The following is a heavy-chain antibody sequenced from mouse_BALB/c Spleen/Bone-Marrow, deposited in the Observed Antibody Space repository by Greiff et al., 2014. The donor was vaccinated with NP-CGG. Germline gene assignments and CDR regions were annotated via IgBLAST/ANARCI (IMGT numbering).Heavy chain of an antibody. CDR2: INPESSTI. V-gene: IGHV4-1*02. J-gene: IGHJ2*01. Sequence: VQLKESGGGLVQPGGPLKLSCTASGFDFSRYWMSWVRQAPGKGLQWIGEINPESSTINYTPSLKDKFIISRDNAKNTLYLQMSKVRSEDTALYYCTRLTYYGLSDYWGQGTTLTVSS. D-gene: IGHD1-2*01. CDR1: GFDFSRYW. CDR3: TRLTYYGLSDY.